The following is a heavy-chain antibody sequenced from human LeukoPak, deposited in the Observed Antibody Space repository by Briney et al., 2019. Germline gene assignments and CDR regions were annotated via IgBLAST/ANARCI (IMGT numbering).Heavy chain of an antibody. CDR2: IYTSGNT. J-gene: IGHJ4*02. CDR1: GGSLTSYY. V-gene: IGHV4-4*07. CDR3: ARSGGSGTYYDGTFDY. D-gene: IGHD1-26*01. Sequence: PSETLSLTCTVSGGSLTSYYWHWIRQPAGKGLEWIGRIYTSGNTNYNPSLKSRVAMSVDTSKNQFSLKVRAVTAADTAVYSRARSGGSGTYYDGTFDYWGQGALVTVSS.